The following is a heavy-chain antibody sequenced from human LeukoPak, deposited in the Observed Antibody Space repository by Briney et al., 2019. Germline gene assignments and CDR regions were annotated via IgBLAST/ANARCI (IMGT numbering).Heavy chain of an antibody. D-gene: IGHD5-12*01. J-gene: IGHJ4*02. Sequence: GGSLLLSFAASGFPFRRFSMHWVHPAPGRGLEYVSAIDGAGQNTFYADSVRGRFTISRDNSENTVSLQMGSLTPEDMAVYYCARVNRGYDYWGQGALITVSS. CDR1: GFPFRRFS. V-gene: IGHV3-64*02. CDR3: ARVNRGYDY. CDR2: IDGAGQNT.